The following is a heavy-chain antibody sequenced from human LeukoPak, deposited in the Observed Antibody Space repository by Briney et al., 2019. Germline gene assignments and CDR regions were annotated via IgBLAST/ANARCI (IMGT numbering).Heavy chain of an antibody. CDR2: INDGGYNT. Sequence: GGSLRLSCAASGFTFSTYDMNWVRQAPGKGLEWVSAINDGGYNTYYADSVRGRFTISRDNAKNSLYLQMNSLRAEDTAVYYCGRDRSSVVAGIGYWGQGTLVTVSS. J-gene: IGHJ4*02. V-gene: IGHV3-23*01. D-gene: IGHD6-19*01. CDR1: GFTFSTYD. CDR3: GRDRSSVVAGIGY.